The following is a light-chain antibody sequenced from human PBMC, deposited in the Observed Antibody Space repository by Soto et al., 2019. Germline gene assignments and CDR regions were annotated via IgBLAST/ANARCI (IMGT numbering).Light chain of an antibody. CDR1: SSDVGGYNY. CDR2: EVT. Sequence: QSALTQPASVSGSPGQSITISCTGTSSDVGGYNYVSWYQQYPGKAPKVMIYEVTNRPSGVPDRFSGSKSGNTASLTVSGLQAEDEADYYCSSYAGSSNVFGTGTKLTVL. V-gene: IGLV2-8*01. CDR3: SSYAGSSNV. J-gene: IGLJ1*01.